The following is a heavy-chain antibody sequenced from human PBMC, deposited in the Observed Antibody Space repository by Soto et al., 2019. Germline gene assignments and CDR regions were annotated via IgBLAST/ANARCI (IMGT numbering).Heavy chain of an antibody. Sequence: SETLSLTCSVSGADINTYSWTWIRQPAGKGLEWIGRIYTSASINYNPSLKGRVTLSVDTSTNQVSLRLASVTAADTAIYYCARDREAGYNFYYGMDVRGQGTTLTVSS. CDR3: ARDREAGYNFYYGMDV. CDR1: GADINTYS. CDR2: IYTSASI. V-gene: IGHV4-4*07. D-gene: IGHD6-19*01. J-gene: IGHJ6*02.